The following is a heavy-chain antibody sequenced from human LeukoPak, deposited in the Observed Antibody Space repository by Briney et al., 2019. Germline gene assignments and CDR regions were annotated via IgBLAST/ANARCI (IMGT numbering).Heavy chain of an antibody. CDR2: ISDVVAHT. CDR3: AKDNYGGVYAS. Sequence: PGGSLRLSCAASGFIFRNFGMSWIRQAPGKELEWVSHISDVVAHTWYADSVKGRFIISRDNSNNRVFLQMNSLRPEDTALYYCAKDNYGGVYASWGQGTLVTVSS. J-gene: IGHJ5*02. D-gene: IGHD3-16*01. V-gene: IGHV3-23*01. CDR1: GFIFRNFG.